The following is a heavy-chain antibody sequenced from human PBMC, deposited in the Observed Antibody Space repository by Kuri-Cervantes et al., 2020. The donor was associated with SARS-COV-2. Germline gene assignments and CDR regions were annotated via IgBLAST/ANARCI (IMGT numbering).Heavy chain of an antibody. D-gene: IGHD2-2*01. Sequence: ASVKVSCKASGYTFTDYYMHWVRQAPGQGLEWMGWINPDSSGTNYAQKFQGRVTMTRDTSISTAYMELSRLRSDDTAVYYCARVGYCSSTSRGRGCPFDYWGQGTLVTVSS. CDR3: ARVGYCSSTSRGRGCPFDY. V-gene: IGHV1-2*02. CDR1: GYTFTDYY. J-gene: IGHJ4*02. CDR2: INPDSSGT.